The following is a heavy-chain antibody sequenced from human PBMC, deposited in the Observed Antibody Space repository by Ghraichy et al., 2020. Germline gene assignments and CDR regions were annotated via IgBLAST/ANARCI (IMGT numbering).Heavy chain of an antibody. V-gene: IGHV6-1*01. J-gene: IGHJ6*02. Sequence: SQTLSLTCAISGDSVSSNSAAWNWIRQSPSRGLEWLGRTYYRSKWYNDYAVSVKSRITINPDTSKNQFSLQLNSVTPEDTAVYYFARELAAAGMGYYYYYGMDVWGQGTTVTVSS. D-gene: IGHD6-13*01. CDR2: TYYRSKWYN. CDR3: ARELAAAGMGYYYYYGMDV. CDR1: GDSVSSNSAA.